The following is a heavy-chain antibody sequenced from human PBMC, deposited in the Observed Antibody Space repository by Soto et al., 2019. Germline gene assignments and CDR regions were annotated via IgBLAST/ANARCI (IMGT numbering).Heavy chain of an antibody. Sequence: EVQLVESGGGLVQPGRSLRLSCAASGFTSDDYAMHWVRQAPGKGLEWVSGISWNSGSIGYADSVKGRFTISRDNAKNSLYLQMNSLRAEDTALYYCAKEIRGLGDRRFDYWGQGTLVTVSS. CDR1: GFTSDDYA. CDR3: AKEIRGLGDRRFDY. J-gene: IGHJ4*02. V-gene: IGHV3-9*02. D-gene: IGHD4-17*01. CDR2: ISWNSGSI.